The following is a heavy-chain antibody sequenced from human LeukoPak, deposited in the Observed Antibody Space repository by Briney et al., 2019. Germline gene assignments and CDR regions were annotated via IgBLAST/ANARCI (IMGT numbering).Heavy chain of an antibody. Sequence: GGSLRLSCAASGFTFSSYAMSWVRQAPGKGLEWVSAISGSGGSTYYADSVKGRFTISRDNSKNTLYLQMNSLRAEDTAVYYCAKDHEVEVLLWFGESEPKADAFDIWGQGTMVTVSS. CDR3: AKDHEVEVLLWFGESEPKADAFDI. CDR1: GFTFSSYA. V-gene: IGHV3-23*01. D-gene: IGHD3-10*01. J-gene: IGHJ3*02. CDR2: ISGSGGST.